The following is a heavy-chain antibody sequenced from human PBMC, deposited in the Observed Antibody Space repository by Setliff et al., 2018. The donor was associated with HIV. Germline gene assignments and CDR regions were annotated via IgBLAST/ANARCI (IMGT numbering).Heavy chain of an antibody. Sequence: SSETLSLTCAVYGGSFSGYYWSWIRQPPGKGLEWIGEINHSGSTNYNPSLKSRVTISVDTSKNQFSLKLSSVTAADTAVYYCYVNVYYYHGMDVWGQGTTVTVSS. CDR1: GGSFSGYY. J-gene: IGHJ6*02. V-gene: IGHV4-34*01. CDR3: YVNVYYYHGMDV. CDR2: INHSGST. D-gene: IGHD1-1*01.